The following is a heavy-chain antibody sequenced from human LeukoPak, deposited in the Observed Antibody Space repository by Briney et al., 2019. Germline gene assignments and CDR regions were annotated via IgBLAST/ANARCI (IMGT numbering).Heavy chain of an antibody. CDR2: INHSGGT. V-gene: IGHV4-34*01. CDR3: ARRKQLWSYYYMDV. D-gene: IGHD5-18*01. J-gene: IGHJ6*03. CDR1: GGSSRGYY. Sequence: SQTLSLTSAVYGGSSRGYYWSWIRQPPGKGLEWFGEINHSGGTNYNPSLKSRVTISVDTSKNQFSLKLSSVTAADTAIYYCARRKQLWSYYYMDVWGKGTTVTVSS.